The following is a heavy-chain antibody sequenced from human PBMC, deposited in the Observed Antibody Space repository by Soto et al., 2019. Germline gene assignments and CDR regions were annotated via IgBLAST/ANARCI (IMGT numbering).Heavy chain of an antibody. D-gene: IGHD3-16*01. Sequence: ESGGGVVQPGRSLRLSCAASGFTFIGYGMHWVRQAPGKGLEWVALIAYDGSNKYYADSVKGRFTISRDNSKSTLYLEMNSLRAEDTAVYYCAKETTDLGVFDHWGQGTLVTVSS. J-gene: IGHJ4*02. V-gene: IGHV3-30*18. CDR2: IAYDGSNK. CDR1: GFTFIGYG. CDR3: AKETTDLGVFDH.